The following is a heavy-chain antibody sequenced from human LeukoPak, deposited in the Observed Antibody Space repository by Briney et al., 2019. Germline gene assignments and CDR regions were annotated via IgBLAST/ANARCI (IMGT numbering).Heavy chain of an antibody. D-gene: IGHD6-13*01. V-gene: IGHV1-69*05. Sequence: SVKVSCKASGYTFTTYGISWVRQAPGQGLEWMGGIIPIFGTANYAQKSQGRVTITTDESTSTAYMELSSLRSEDTAVYYCARAAGVHPYSSSRNWFDPWGQGTLVTVSS. CDR1: GYTFTTYG. J-gene: IGHJ5*02. CDR3: ARAAGVHPYSSSRNWFDP. CDR2: IIPIFGTA.